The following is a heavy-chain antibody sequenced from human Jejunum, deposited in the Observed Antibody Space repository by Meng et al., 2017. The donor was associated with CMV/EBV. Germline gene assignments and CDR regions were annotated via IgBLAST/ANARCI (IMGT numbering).Heavy chain of an antibody. CDR3: AKDVGAYAGFET. V-gene: IGHV3-9*01. CDR1: GFDRDDFA. D-gene: IGHD4-23*01. J-gene: IGHJ6*02. CDR2: ISWNSDRI. Sequence: SGFDRDDFAMQWVRQVPGKGLEWVSSISWNSDRIDYAGPVKGRFTISRDNAKNSLYVQMNSLKPEDTALYFCAKDVGAYAGFETWGQGTTVTVSS.